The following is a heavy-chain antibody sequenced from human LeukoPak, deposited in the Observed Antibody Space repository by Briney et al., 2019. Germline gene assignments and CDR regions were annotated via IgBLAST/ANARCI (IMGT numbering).Heavy chain of an antibody. CDR2: IIPIFGTA. V-gene: IGHV1-69*13. CDR1: GVTFSSYA. J-gene: IGHJ4*02. CDR3: ARETGYCSSTSCYYFDY. Sequence: ASVKLSCKASGVTFSSYAISWVRQAPGQGLEWMGGIIPIFGTANYAQKFQGRVTITADESTSTAYMELSSLRSEDTAVYYCARETGYCSSTSCYYFDYWGQGTLVTVSS. D-gene: IGHD2-2*01.